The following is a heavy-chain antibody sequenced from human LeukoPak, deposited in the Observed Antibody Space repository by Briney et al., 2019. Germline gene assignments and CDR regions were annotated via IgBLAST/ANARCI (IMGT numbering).Heavy chain of an antibody. V-gene: IGHV3-74*01. D-gene: IGHD3-22*01. CDR1: GIIFSNYW. J-gene: IGHJ4*02. CDR3: ARDAIGITTYDSYFDY. CDR2: INRDGSST. Sequence: GGSLRLSCAASGIIFSNYWMHWVRQAPGKGLVWVSRINRDGSSTSYADSVKGRFTISRDNAKNSLFLQMKSLRAEDTAVYYCARDAIGITTYDSYFDYWGQGTLVTVSS.